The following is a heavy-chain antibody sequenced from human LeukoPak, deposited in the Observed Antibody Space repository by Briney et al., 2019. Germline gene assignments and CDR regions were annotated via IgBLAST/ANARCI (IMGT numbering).Heavy chain of an antibody. CDR1: VFTFSSYS. J-gene: IGHJ3*02. CDR2: ISSSSSYI. Sequence: AVGPLRLSHAPSVFTFSSYSMNWVRQAPGRGLEWVSSISSSSSYIYYADSVKGRFTIHRYNAKNSLYLQMNSLRAEDTAVYYCARPTGGYSYEDAFDIWGQGTMVTVSS. CDR3: ARPTGGYSYEDAFDI. D-gene: IGHD5-18*01. V-gene: IGHV3-21*01.